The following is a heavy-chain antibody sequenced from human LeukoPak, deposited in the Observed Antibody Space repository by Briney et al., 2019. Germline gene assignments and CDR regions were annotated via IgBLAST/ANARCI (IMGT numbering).Heavy chain of an antibody. CDR3: ERQTSGMAFDI. V-gene: IGHV4-34*01. Sequence: SETLSLTCADHGGSFSGYYWSWIRQPPGKGLEWIGEINHSGSTNYNPSLKSRVTISVDTSRNQFSLKLSSETAADTAVYHCERQTSGMAFDIWGQGIMVTVSS. J-gene: IGHJ3*02. D-gene: IGHD1-26*01. CDR1: GGSFSGYY. CDR2: INHSGST.